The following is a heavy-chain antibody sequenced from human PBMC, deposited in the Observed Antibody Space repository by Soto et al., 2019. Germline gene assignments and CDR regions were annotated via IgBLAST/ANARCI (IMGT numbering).Heavy chain of an antibody. Sequence: GASVKVCCKASGGTFSSYAISWVRQAPGQGLEWMGGIIPIFGTANYAQKFQGRVTITADESTSTAYMELSSLRSEDTAVYYCARDTEPPIIEYSSSSFDYWGQGTLVTVSS. J-gene: IGHJ4*02. V-gene: IGHV1-69*13. CDR1: GGTFSSYA. CDR2: IIPIFGTA. CDR3: ARDTEPPIIEYSSSSFDY. D-gene: IGHD6-6*01.